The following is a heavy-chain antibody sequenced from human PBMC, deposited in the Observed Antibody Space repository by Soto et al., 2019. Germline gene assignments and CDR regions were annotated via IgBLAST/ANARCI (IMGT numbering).Heavy chain of an antibody. J-gene: IGHJ6*03. Sequence: GESLKISCKGSGYSFTSYWIGWVRQMPGKGLEWMGIIYPGDSDTRYSPSFQGQVTISADKSISTAYLQWSSLKASDTAMYYRASIAAGYYYYMDVWGKGTTVTVSS. CDR2: IYPGDSDT. D-gene: IGHD6-6*01. CDR1: GYSFTSYW. CDR3: ASIAAGYYYYMDV. V-gene: IGHV5-51*01.